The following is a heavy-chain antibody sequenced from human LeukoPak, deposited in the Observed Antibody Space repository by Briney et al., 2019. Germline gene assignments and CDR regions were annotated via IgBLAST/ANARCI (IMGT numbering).Heavy chain of an antibody. CDR1: GYLFTSYW. Sequence: GEALQISCKGSGYLFTSYWISWVRQMPGKGLEGMGGIDRSDSYTNYRPSFQGHVTISADKSISNAYLQWSSLKASDTAMYYCARHRPMYSRWFDLWGKGTLVTVSS. V-gene: IGHV5-10-1*01. CDR2: IDRSDSYT. J-gene: IGHJ5*02. CDR3: ARHRPMYSRWFDL. D-gene: IGHD6-13*01.